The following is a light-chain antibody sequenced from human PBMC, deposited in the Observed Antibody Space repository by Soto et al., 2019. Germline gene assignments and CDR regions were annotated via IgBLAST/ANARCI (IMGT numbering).Light chain of an antibody. J-gene: IGKJ3*01. CDR1: QSISSRY. CDR2: GES. CDR3: QQYGSSPPFT. V-gene: IGKV3-20*01. Sequence: EIVLTQSPGTLSLSPGERATLSCRASQSISSRYLAWYQQKPGQAPRLLIYGESNRATGIPDRFSGSGSGTDFTLTISRLEPEDFAVYYCQQYGSSPPFTFGRGTKMDIK.